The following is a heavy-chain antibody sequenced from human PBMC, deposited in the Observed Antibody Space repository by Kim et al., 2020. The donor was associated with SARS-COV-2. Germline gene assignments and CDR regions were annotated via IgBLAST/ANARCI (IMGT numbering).Heavy chain of an antibody. J-gene: IGHJ4*02. D-gene: IGHD5-18*01. Sequence: TYAQKFQGRLTMTRDTYTNTVYMELSGLRSEDTAMYYCARETNSPDYWGQGTLVTVSS. V-gene: IGHV1-46*01. CDR3: ARETNSPDY.